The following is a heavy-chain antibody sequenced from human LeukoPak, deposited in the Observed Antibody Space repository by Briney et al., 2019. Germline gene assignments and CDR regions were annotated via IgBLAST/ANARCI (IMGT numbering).Heavy chain of an antibody. Sequence: SETLSLTCTVSGGSISSGGYYWNWIRQYPGKGLEWIWSIYYSGTTYYNPSLKNRVTISVDTSKNQFFLRLSSVTAADTAVYYCARDASLDVWGQGTTVTVSS. CDR3: ARDASLDV. CDR1: GGSISSGGYY. V-gene: IGHV4-31*03. J-gene: IGHJ6*02. CDR2: IYYSGTT.